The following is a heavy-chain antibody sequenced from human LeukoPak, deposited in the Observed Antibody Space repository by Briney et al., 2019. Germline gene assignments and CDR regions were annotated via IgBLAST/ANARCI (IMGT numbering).Heavy chain of an antibody. Sequence: PGGTLRLSCDASGFRFSAYGMSWVRQAPGQGLEWVSGLSANGSVTFYARSVRGRFTISRDNSKNTLHLQMSSLRAEDTAVYYCAKGKIAAAGIPFDYWGQGTLVTVSS. J-gene: IGHJ4*02. CDR1: GFRFSAYG. CDR3: AKGKIAAAGIPFDY. V-gene: IGHV3-23*01. CDR2: LSANGSVT. D-gene: IGHD6-13*01.